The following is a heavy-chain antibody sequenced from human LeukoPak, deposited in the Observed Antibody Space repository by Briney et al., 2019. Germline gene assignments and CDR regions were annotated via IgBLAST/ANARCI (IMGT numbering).Heavy chain of an antibody. V-gene: IGHV3-23*01. CDR2: ISGSGGST. CDR1: GFTFSSYS. CDR3: AKWWELLSYFQH. D-gene: IGHD1-26*01. J-gene: IGHJ1*01. Sequence: GGSLRLSCAASGFTFSSYSMNWVRQAPGKGLEWVSAISGSGGSTYYADSVKGRFTISRDNSKNTLYLQMNSLRAEDTAVYYCAKWWELLSYFQHWGQGTLVTVSS.